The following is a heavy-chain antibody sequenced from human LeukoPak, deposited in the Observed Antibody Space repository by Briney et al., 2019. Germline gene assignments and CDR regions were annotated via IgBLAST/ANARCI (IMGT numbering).Heavy chain of an antibody. CDR3: VKGGSSGYRWFDP. CDR2: IYSGGST. V-gene: IGHV3-66*01. J-gene: IGHJ5*02. D-gene: IGHD3-22*01. Sequence: GGSLRLSCAASGFTVSSNYMSWVRQAPGKGLEWVSVIYSGGSTYYADSVKGRFTISRDNSKNTLYLQMNSLRAEDTAVYYCVKGGSSGYRWFDPWGQGTLVTVSS. CDR1: GFTVSSNY.